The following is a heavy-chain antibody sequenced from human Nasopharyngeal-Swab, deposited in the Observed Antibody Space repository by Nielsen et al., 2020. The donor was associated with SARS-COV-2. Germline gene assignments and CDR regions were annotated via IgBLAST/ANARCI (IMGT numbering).Heavy chain of an antibody. CDR2: IYHSGST. J-gene: IGHJ6*03. V-gene: IGHV4-4*02. D-gene: IGHD2-15*01. CDR3: ARVSILKVVVVGYYYYMDV. Sequence: WFRQRPGKGLEWIGEIYHSGSTNYNPSLKSRVTISVDKSKNQFSLKLSSVTAADTAVYYCARVSILKVVVVGYYYYMDVWGKGTTVTVSS.